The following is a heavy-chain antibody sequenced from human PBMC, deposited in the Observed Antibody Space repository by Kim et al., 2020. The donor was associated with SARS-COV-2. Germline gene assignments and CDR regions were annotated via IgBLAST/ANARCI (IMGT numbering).Heavy chain of an antibody. Sequence: SETLSLTCTVSGGSINISSYYWSWIRQPPGKGLEWIGYIYYSGSTNYNPSLKGRVTISVDASKNQFSLKLNSVTAADTAVYYCARRGSYWNFDFWGQGTL. CDR3: ARRGSYWNFDF. V-gene: IGHV4-61*05. D-gene: IGHD1-26*01. J-gene: IGHJ4*02. CDR1: GGSINISSYY. CDR2: IYYSGST.